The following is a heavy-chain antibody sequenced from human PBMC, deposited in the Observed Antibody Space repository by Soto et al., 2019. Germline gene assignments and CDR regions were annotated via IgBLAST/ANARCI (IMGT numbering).Heavy chain of an antibody. CDR2: ISSSSSYI. CDR1: GFTFSSYS. J-gene: IGHJ4*02. Sequence: GGSLRLSCAASGFTFSSYSMNWVRQAPGKGLEWVSSISSSSSYIYYADSVKGRFTISRDNAKNSLYLQMNSLRAEDTAVYYCARDLRNTRYYDSSGYYPKDYWGQGTLVTVSS. V-gene: IGHV3-21*01. D-gene: IGHD3-22*01. CDR3: ARDLRNTRYYDSSGYYPKDY.